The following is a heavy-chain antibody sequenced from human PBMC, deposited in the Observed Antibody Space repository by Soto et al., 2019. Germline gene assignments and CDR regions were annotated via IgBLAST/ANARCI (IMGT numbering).Heavy chain of an antibody. D-gene: IGHD3-10*01. CDR3: GKFVMVGGVILLGGGGHLDY. CDR1: GFTFSSYA. Sequence: EVQLLESGGGLVQPGGSLRLSCAASGFTFSSYAMSWVRQAPGKGLEWVSAISGSGGSTYYADSVKGRFTISGDNSKNALYLQMSSSGAEKTAVYSCGKFVMVGGVILLGGGGHLDYWGQGTLVTVSS. V-gene: IGHV3-23*01. CDR2: ISGSGGST. J-gene: IGHJ4*02.